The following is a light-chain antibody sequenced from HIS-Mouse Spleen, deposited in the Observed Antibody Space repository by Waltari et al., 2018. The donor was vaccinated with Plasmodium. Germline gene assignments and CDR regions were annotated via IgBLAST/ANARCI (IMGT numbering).Light chain of an antibody. Sequence: SYELTQPPSVSVSPGQTTRITCSGDALPKQYSYWYQQKPGQAPVLVIYKDSDRHSGIPERFSGSSSVPTVTFTISGVQAEDVADYYCQSADSSGTYWVFGGGTKLTVL. CDR2: KDS. CDR1: ALPKQY. V-gene: IGLV3-25*03. J-gene: IGLJ3*02. CDR3: QSADSSGTYWV.